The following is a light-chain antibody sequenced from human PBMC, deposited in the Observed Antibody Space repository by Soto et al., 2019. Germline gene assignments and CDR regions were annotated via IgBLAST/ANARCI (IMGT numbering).Light chain of an antibody. CDR1: SSNIGAGYD. CDR2: DNT. CDR3: QSYDTSLSGSYV. V-gene: IGLV1-40*01. Sequence: QSVLTQPPSVSAAPGQRVTISCTGSSSNIGAGYDVQWYQQLPGAAPKLLIFDNTNRASGVPDRFSGSKSGTSASLAITGLQAEDEGDYYCQSYDTSLSGSYVFGTGTKVTLL. J-gene: IGLJ1*01.